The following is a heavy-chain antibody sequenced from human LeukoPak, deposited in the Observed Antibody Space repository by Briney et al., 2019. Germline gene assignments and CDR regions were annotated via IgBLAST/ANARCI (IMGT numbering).Heavy chain of an antibody. J-gene: IGHJ4*02. CDR2: INSSGGGT. Sequence: GGSLRLSCAASGFTFSSYAMNWVRQAPGKGLEWVSGINSSGGGTYYADSVKGRFTISRDNSKNTLYLQMNSLRAEDTAVYYCARGGYSSSWYHDSWGQGTLVTVSS. V-gene: IGHV3-23*01. CDR3: ARGGYSSSWYHDS. D-gene: IGHD6-13*01. CDR1: GFTFSSYA.